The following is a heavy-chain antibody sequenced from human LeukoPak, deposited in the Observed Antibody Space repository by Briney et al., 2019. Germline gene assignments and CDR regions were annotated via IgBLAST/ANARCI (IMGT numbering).Heavy chain of an antibody. Sequence: SETLSLTCAVYGGSFSGYYWSWIRQPPGQGLEWIGEINHSGSTNYNPSLKSRITISVDTSKNQFSLKLSSVTAADTAVYYCARLGGANQDYWGQGTLVIVSS. CDR3: ARLGGANQDY. J-gene: IGHJ4*02. CDR1: GGSFSGYY. CDR2: INHSGST. D-gene: IGHD1-26*01. V-gene: IGHV4-34*01.